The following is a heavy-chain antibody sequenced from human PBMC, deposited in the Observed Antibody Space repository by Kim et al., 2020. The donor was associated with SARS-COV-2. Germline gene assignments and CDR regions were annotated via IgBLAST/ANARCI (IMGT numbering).Heavy chain of an antibody. J-gene: IGHJ6*03. Sequence: SETLSLTCTVSGGCISSYYWSWIRQPPGKGLEWIGYIYYSGSTNYNPSLKSRVTISVDTSKNQFSLKLSSVTAADTAVYYCARGGTEQWLSYYYYYYMDVWGKGTTVTVSS. CDR1: GGCISSYY. D-gene: IGHD6-19*01. CDR2: IYYSGST. CDR3: ARGGTEQWLSYYYYYYMDV. V-gene: IGHV4-59*01.